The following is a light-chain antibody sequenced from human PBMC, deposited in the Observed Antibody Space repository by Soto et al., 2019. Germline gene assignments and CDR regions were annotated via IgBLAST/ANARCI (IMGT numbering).Light chain of an antibody. CDR2: KAT. Sequence: DIQMTQSPSTLSASVGDGVTITCRASQSIGSGLAWYQQKPGKAPKLLIYKATNLQGGVPARFSGSGSGTDFSLTISSLQPVYSATYYCQQYNDFQYTFGQGTKLEI. V-gene: IGKV1-5*03. J-gene: IGKJ2*01. CDR1: QSIGSG. CDR3: QQYNDFQYT.